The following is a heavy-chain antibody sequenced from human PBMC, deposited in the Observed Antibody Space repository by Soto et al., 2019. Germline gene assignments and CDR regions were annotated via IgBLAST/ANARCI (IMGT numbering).Heavy chain of an antibody. Sequence: QVQLVQSGAEVKKPGASVKVSCKASGYTFTSYDINWVRQATGQGLEWVGWMNPNRGNTGLAQKFTGRVTMTRNTSITTAYMELSSLRSEDTAVYNCAREMPTRGMDVWGQGTTVTVSS. J-gene: IGHJ6*02. D-gene: IGHD2-2*01. CDR3: AREMPTRGMDV. CDR2: MNPNRGNT. CDR1: GYTFTSYD. V-gene: IGHV1-8*01.